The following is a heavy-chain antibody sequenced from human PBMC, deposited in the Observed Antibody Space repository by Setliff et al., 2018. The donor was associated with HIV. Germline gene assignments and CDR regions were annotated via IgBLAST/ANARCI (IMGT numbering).Heavy chain of an antibody. J-gene: IGHJ3*02. CDR2: INPSGGST. CDR1: GYTFTSYY. V-gene: IGHV1-46*01. D-gene: IGHD3-3*01. Sequence: ASVKVSCKASGYTFTSYYMHWVRQAPGQGLEWMGIINPSGGSTSYAQKFQGRVTMTRDTSKSTVYMELSSLRSEDTAVYYCARGDPASYYNFWSGYASETGDIWGQGTMVTV. CDR3: ARGDPASYYNFWSGYASETGDI.